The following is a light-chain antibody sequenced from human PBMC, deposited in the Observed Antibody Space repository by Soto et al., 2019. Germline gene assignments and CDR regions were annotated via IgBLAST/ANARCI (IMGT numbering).Light chain of an antibody. CDR2: QVS. J-gene: IGKJ3*01. CDR3: QQSYSTPFT. V-gene: IGKV1-39*01. CDR1: QSVGWV. Sequence: DVQVTQSPSSLSASVGDRVSITCRTSQSVGWVLHWYQQKPGTAPKLLIYQVSNLQSGVPSRFSGSGSATDFSLTITSLQPGDFDTYFCQQSYSTPFTFGPGTKVDVK.